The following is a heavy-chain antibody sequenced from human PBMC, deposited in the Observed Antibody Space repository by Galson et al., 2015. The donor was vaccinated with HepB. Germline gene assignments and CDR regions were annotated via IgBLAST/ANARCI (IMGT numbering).Heavy chain of an antibody. Sequence: SVKVSCKASGGTFSTRTISWVGQAPGQGLEWMGGVIPIFDKSNYAQKFQGRVTISADESTRTAYMELSSLTSDDTALYYCTRDGEGSGRYFDYWGQGTLVTVSS. CDR1: GGTFSTRT. D-gene: IGHD1-26*01. CDR2: VIPIFDKS. CDR3: TRDGEGSGRYFDY. J-gene: IGHJ4*02. V-gene: IGHV1-69*13.